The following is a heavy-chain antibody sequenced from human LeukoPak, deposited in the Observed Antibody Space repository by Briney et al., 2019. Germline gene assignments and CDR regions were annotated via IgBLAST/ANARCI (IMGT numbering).Heavy chain of an antibody. CDR2: IYYSGST. D-gene: IGHD2-2*01. J-gene: IGHJ6*03. Sequence: PSETLSLTCTVSGGSISSYYWSWIRQPPGKGLEWIGYIYYSGSTNYNPSLKSRVTISVDTSKNQFSLKLSPVTAADTAVYYCAREDRVVVVPAATWGYYYYMDVWGKGTTVTVSS. CDR3: AREDRVVVVPAATWGYYYYMDV. V-gene: IGHV4-59*12. CDR1: GGSISSYY.